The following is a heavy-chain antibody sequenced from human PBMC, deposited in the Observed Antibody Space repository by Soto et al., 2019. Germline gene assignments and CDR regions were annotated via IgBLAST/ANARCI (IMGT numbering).Heavy chain of an antibody. CDR2: ISTSGSTI. D-gene: IGHD3-10*01. V-gene: IGHV3-11*01. CDR1: RFTFSDYS. CDR3: AREGPRKGTYLFDY. Sequence: QVQLVESGGGLVKPGGSLRLSCAASRFTFSDYSMSWIRQAPGRGPEWVSYISTSGSTIFYPDSVKGRFTISRDNTMSSLYLQMNSLRVEDAAIYYCAREGPRKGTYLFDYWGQGTLVTVSS. J-gene: IGHJ4*02.